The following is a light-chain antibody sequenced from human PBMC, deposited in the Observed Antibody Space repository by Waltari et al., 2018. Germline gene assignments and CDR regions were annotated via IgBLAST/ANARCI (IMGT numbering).Light chain of an antibody. V-gene: IGLV2-14*01. CDR3: SSYRSSSTPVV. Sequence: QSALTQPASVSGSPGQSITISCTGTSSDVGGYNYASWYQQHPGKAPKLMIYEVNNRPSVVSHRFSGSKSGNTASLTISGLQAEDEADYYCSSYRSSSTPVVFGGGTKLTVL. CDR1: SSDVGGYNY. J-gene: IGLJ2*01. CDR2: EVN.